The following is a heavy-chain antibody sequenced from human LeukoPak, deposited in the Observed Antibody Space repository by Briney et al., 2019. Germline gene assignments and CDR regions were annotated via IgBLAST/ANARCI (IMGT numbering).Heavy chain of an antibody. CDR3: ARHLRGGWPNSFDY. CDR2: IYYSGST. Sequence: PSETLSLTCTVSGGSISSSSYYWGWIRQPPGKGLEWIGSIYYSGSTYYNPSLKSRVTISVDTSKNQFSLKLSSVTAADTAVYYCARHLRGGWPNSFDYWGQGTPVTVSS. J-gene: IGHJ4*02. V-gene: IGHV4-39*01. CDR1: GGSISSSSYY. D-gene: IGHD3-16*01.